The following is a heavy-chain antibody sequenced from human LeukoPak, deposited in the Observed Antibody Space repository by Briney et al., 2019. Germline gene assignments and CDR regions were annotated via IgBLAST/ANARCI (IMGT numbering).Heavy chain of an antibody. Sequence: GESLQISCKGSGYSFTSYWIGWVRQMPGKGLEWMGIIYPGDSDTRYSPSFQGQVTISADKSISTAYLQWSSLKASDTAMYYCATYSYGTIYHFDYWGQGTLVTVSS. CDR2: IYPGDSDT. V-gene: IGHV5-51*01. CDR3: ATYSYGTIYHFDY. CDR1: GYSFTSYW. D-gene: IGHD5-18*01. J-gene: IGHJ4*02.